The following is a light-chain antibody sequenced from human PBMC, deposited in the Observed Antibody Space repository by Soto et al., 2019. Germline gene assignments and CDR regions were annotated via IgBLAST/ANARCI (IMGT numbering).Light chain of an antibody. Sequence: HSVLTQPPSVSGAPGQRVTISCTGSSSNIGAGYDVHWYQQLPGTAPKLLIYRNSNRPSGVPDRFSGSTSGTSASLAITGLQAEDEADYYCQSYDNSLSGYVFGTGTKVTVL. CDR2: RNS. CDR1: SSNIGAGYD. CDR3: QSYDNSLSGYV. V-gene: IGLV1-40*01. J-gene: IGLJ1*01.